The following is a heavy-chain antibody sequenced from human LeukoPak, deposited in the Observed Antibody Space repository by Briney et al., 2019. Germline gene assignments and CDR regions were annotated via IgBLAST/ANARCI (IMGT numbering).Heavy chain of an antibody. CDR2: IKQDGSEK. Sequence: PGGSLRLSCAASGFTFSQYWMSWVRQAPGKGLEWVANIKQDGSEKYYVDSVKGRFTISRDNAKNSLYLQMNSLRAEDTAVYYCARDKLMWSDAFDIWGQGTMVTVSS. D-gene: IGHD2-21*01. V-gene: IGHV3-7*01. J-gene: IGHJ3*02. CDR1: GFTFSQYW. CDR3: ARDKLMWSDAFDI.